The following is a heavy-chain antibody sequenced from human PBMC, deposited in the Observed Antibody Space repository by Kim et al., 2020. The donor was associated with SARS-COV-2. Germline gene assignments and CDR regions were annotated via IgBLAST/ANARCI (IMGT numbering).Heavy chain of an antibody. CDR3: ARGALGCSSTSCYVDWLGPGGSAYFDY. D-gene: IGHD2-2*01. CDR2: IYHSGST. V-gene: IGHV4-38-2*02. Sequence: SETLSLTCTVSGYSISSGYYWGWIRQPPGKGLEWIGSIYHSGSTYYNPSLKSRVTISVDTSKNQFSLKLSSVTAADTAVYYCARGALGCSSTSCYVDWLGPGGSAYFDYWGQGTLVTVSS. CDR1: GYSISSGYY. J-gene: IGHJ4*02.